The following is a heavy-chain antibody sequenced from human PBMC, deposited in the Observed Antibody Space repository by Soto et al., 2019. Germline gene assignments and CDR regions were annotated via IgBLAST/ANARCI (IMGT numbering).Heavy chain of an antibody. Sequence: SETLSLTCTVSGGSISSGGYYWSWIRQHPGKGLEWIGYIYYSGSTYYNPSLKSRVTISVDTSKNQFSLKLSSVTAADTAVYYCARVSYDILTGSNGIDYWGQGTLVTVSS. D-gene: IGHD3-9*01. CDR3: ARVSYDILTGSNGIDY. J-gene: IGHJ4*02. V-gene: IGHV4-31*03. CDR1: GGSISSGGYY. CDR2: IYYSGST.